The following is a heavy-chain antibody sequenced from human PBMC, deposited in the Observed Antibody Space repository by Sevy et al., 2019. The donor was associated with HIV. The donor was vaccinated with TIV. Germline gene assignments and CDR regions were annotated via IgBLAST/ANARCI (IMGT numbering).Heavy chain of an antibody. CDR3: AREVGGFNWRPCYFDS. V-gene: IGHV3-7*01. CDR1: GFTFTDYW. J-gene: IGHJ4*02. Sequence: GGSLRLSCAASGFTFTDYWMSWVRQTPGKGLEWVATIKQDESEKYYVNSVKGRFAISRDNGKNSVSLQMNGLRVEDTALYYCAREVGGFNWRPCYFDSWGQGTLVTVSS. CDR2: IKQDESEK. D-gene: IGHD3-3*01.